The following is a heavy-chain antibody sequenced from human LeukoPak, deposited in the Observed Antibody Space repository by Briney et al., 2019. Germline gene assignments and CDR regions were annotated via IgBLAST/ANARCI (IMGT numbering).Heavy chain of an antibody. V-gene: IGHV5-51*01. CDR2: IYPGDSDT. J-gene: IGHJ4*02. CDR1: VYSLTIYW. CDR3: ARAYYYDSSGYYSYFDY. D-gene: IGHD3-22*01. Sequence: GESLKISLKCCVYSLTIYWIGWVRQMPWKGLECVVIIYPGDSDTRYSPPFQGQVSNSADKSISTAYLKWSSLQASDTAMYYCARAYYYDSSGYYSYFDYWGQGTLVTVSS.